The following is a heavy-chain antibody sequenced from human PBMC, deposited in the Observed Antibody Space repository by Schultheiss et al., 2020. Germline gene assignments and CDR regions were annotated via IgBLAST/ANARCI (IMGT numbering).Heavy chain of an antibody. CDR3: ARDQGDYYDSSGYYHAFDI. Sequence: SETLSLTCTVSGGSISSYYWDWIRQRPGKGLEWIGSIYYSGSTNYNPSLKSRVTISVDKSKNQFSLKLSSVTAADTAVYYCARDQGDYYDSSGYYHAFDIWGQGTMVTVSS. D-gene: IGHD3-22*01. J-gene: IGHJ3*02. CDR1: GGSISSYY. V-gene: IGHV4-39*07. CDR2: IYYSGST.